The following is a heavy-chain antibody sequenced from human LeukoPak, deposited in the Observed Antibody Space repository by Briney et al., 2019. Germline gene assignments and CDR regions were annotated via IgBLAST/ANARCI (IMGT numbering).Heavy chain of an antibody. J-gene: IGHJ6*02. D-gene: IGHD4-17*01. CDR3: ARGTVTIPYYYYGMDV. CDR2: ISAYNGNT. Sequence: ASVKVSCKASGYTFTSYGISWVRQAPGQGLEWMGWISAYNGNTNYAQKFQGRVTITADESTSTAYMELSSLRSEDTAVYYCARGTVTIPYYYYGMDVWGQGTTVTVSS. V-gene: IGHV1-18*01. CDR1: GYTFTSYG.